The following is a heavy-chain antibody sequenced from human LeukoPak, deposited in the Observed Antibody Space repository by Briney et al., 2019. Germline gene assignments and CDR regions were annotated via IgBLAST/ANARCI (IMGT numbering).Heavy chain of an antibody. Sequence: GGSLRLSCAASGFTFSSYGMHWVRQAPGKGLEWVAFIRYDGSNKYYADSVKGRFTISRDNSKNTLYLQMNSLRAEDTAVYYCATAYYGSGSYYKPEYYFDYWGQGTLVTVSS. CDR1: GFTFSSYG. CDR2: IRYDGSNK. D-gene: IGHD3-10*01. CDR3: ATAYYGSGSYYKPEYYFDY. J-gene: IGHJ4*02. V-gene: IGHV3-30*02.